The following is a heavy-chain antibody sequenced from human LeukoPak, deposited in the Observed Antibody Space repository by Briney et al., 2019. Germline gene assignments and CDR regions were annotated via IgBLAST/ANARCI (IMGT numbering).Heavy chain of an antibody. Sequence: SETLSLTCAVSGYSISSGFYWGCIRQPPGKGLEWIGNIYHSGSTYYNPSLKSRVTMSVDTSKNQFSLKLSSVTAADTAVYYCARHGHDFTLDYWGQGTLVTVSS. V-gene: IGHV4-38-2*01. CDR1: GYSISSGFY. J-gene: IGHJ4*02. D-gene: IGHD3-3*01. CDR2: IYHSGST. CDR3: ARHGHDFTLDY.